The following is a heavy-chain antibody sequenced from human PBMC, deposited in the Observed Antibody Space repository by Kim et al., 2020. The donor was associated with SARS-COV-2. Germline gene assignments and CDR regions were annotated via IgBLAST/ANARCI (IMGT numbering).Heavy chain of an antibody. CDR2: FDPEDGET. Sequence: ASVKVSCKVSGYTLTELSMHWVRQAPGKGLEWMGGFDPEDGETIYAQKFQGRVTMTEDTSTDTAYMELSSLRSEDTAVYYCATDAFTMVRGVIPHYYYGMDVWGQGTTVTVSS. CDR1: GYTLTELS. D-gene: IGHD3-10*01. J-gene: IGHJ6*02. CDR3: ATDAFTMVRGVIPHYYYGMDV. V-gene: IGHV1-24*01.